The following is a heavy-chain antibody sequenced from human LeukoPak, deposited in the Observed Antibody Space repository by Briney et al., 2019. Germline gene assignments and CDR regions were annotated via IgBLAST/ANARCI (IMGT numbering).Heavy chain of an antibody. CDR1: GGTFSSYA. V-gene: IGHV1-69*13. D-gene: IGHD6-19*01. J-gene: IGHJ2*01. CDR2: IIPIFGTA. CDR3: ARSAYEQWHFYWYFDL. Sequence: SVKVSCKASGGTFSSYAISWVRQAPGQGLEWMGGIIPIFGTANYAQKFQGRVTITADESTSTAYMELSSLRSEDTAVYYCARSAYEQWHFYWYFDLWGRGTLVTVSS.